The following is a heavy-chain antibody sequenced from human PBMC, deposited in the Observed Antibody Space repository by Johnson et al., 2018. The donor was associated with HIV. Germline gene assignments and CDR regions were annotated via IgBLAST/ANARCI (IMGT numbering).Heavy chain of an antibody. CDR3: TTGELWNGYYLHDAFDI. V-gene: IGHV3-23*04. CDR2: ISGSAIST. J-gene: IGHJ3*02. D-gene: IGHD3-3*01. CDR1: GFTFSSYA. Sequence: VQLVESGGDLVQPGGSLRLSCAASGFTFSSYAMSWVRQAPGKGLEWVSAISGSAISTYYADSVKGRFTISRDDSKNTLYLQMNSLKTEDTAVYYCTTGELWNGYYLHDAFDIWGQGTMVTVSS.